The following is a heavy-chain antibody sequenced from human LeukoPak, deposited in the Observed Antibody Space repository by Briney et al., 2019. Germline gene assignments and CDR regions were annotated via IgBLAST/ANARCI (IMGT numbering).Heavy chain of an antibody. CDR3: ARGSMDTAMAI. J-gene: IGHJ3*02. CDR2: INHSGST. D-gene: IGHD5-18*01. Sequence: SETLSLTCAVYGGSFSGYYWSWIRQPPGKGLEWIGEINHSGSTNYNPSLKSRVTISVDTSKNQFSLKLSSVTAADTAVYYCARGSMDTAMAIWGQGTMVTVSS. CDR1: GGSFSGYY. V-gene: IGHV4-34*01.